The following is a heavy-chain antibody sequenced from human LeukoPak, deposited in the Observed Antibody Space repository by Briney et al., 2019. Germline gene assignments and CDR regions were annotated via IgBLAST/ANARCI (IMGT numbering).Heavy chain of an antibody. CDR1: GGSLSGYY. V-gene: IGHV4-34*01. CDR3: GKFRYGYMGLDS. J-gene: IGHJ4*02. CDR2: INHSGSI. D-gene: IGHD5-24*01. Sequence: PSETLSLTCCVYGGSLSGYYWTWIRQPPGKGLEWIGEINHSGSINYNPSLKSRVIMSVDTSKNQFSLNVRSVTAADTAVYYCGKFRYGYMGLDSWGQGTLVTVSS.